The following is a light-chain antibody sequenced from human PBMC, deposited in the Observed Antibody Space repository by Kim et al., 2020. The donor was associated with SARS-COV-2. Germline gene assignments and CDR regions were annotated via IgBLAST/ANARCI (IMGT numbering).Light chain of an antibody. J-gene: IGLJ2*01. V-gene: IGLV3-1*01. CDR3: QVWDNSLGV. CDR1: SLQFNY. Sequence: SLTPVEAATLSCPGDSLQFNYGCLYQQTAGHSPVLLLYQDTRRPAGIPERFSCSNSGNPATMTISGTQAMDEADYYCQVWDNSLGVFGAGTQLTVL. CDR2: QDT.